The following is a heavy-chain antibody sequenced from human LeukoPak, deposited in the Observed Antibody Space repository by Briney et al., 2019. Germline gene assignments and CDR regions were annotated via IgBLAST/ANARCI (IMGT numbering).Heavy chain of an antibody. J-gene: IGHJ4*02. CDR1: GFTFSSYG. CDR3: ARDNSGSYSFVDY. V-gene: IGHV3-30*03. Sequence: GGSLRLSCAASGFTFSSYGMHWVRQAPGKGLEWVAVISYDGSNKYYADSVKGRFTISRDNSKNTLYLQMNSLRAEDTAVYYCARDNSGSYSFVDYWGQGTLVTVSS. D-gene: IGHD3-10*01. CDR2: ISYDGSNK.